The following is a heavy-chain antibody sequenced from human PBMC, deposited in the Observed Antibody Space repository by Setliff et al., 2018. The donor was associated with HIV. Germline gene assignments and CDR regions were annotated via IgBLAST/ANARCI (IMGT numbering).Heavy chain of an antibody. CDR2: IYSTGST. CDR1: GGSIDNFY. V-gene: IGHV4-4*09. CDR3: ARLRLTMIMGVDYFDH. J-gene: IGHJ4*02. D-gene: IGHD3-22*01. Sequence: PSETLSLTCSVSGGSIDNFYWSWIRQSPGKGLEWIGYIYSTGSTNYNPSLKSRVTMSVDTSKNQFSLRLTSVTAADTAVYYCARLRLTMIMGVDYFDHGGQGTLVTVS.